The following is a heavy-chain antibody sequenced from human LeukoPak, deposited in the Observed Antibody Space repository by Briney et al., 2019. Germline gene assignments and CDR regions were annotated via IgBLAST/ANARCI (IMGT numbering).Heavy chain of an antibody. V-gene: IGHV1-8*01. CDR3: ARGRRYYYDSSGYSGSYYFDY. D-gene: IGHD3-22*01. J-gene: IGHJ4*02. Sequence: ASVKVSCKASGYTFTSYDINWVRQATGQGLERMGWMNPNSGNTGYAQKFQGRVTMTRNTSISTAYMELSSLRSEDTAVYYCARGRRYYYDSSGYSGSYYFDYWGQGTLVTVSS. CDR1: GYTFTSYD. CDR2: MNPNSGNT.